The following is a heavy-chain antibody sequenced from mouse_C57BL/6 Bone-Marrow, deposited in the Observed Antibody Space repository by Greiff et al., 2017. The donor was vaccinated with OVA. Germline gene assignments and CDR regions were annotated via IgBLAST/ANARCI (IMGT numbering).Heavy chain of an antibody. V-gene: IGHV5-9-1*02. Sequence: EVKLVESGAGLVKPGGSLKLSCAASGFTFSSYAMSWVRQTPEERLEWVAYISSGADYINYADTVKGRFTFTRDNARNTQYLQMSSLKSEDTAMYYCTRLIDAMDYWGQGTSVTVSS. CDR1: GFTFSSYA. CDR3: TRLIDAMDY. CDR2: ISSGADYI. J-gene: IGHJ4*01.